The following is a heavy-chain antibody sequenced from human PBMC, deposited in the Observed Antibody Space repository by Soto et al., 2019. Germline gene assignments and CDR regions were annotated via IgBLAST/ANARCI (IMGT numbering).Heavy chain of an antibody. CDR3: ARVALEHGTAYYFEY. Sequence: PSETLSLTCTVSGGSISSYYWSWILQPPGKGLEWIGYIYYSGSTNYNPSLKSRVTISVDTSKNQFSLKLSSVTAADTAVYYCARVALEHGTAYYFEYWGQGTLVTVSS. V-gene: IGHV4-59*01. CDR2: IYYSGST. J-gene: IGHJ4*02. D-gene: IGHD1-1*01. CDR1: GGSISSYY.